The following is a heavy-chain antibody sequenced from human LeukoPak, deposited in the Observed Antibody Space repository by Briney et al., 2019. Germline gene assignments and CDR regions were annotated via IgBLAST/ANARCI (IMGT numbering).Heavy chain of an antibody. CDR3: ARTYYDFWSGYPGAYFQH. J-gene: IGHJ1*01. V-gene: IGHV4-31*03. CDR1: GGSISSGGYY. Sequence: PSETLSLTCTVSGGSISSGGYYWSWIRQPPGKGLEWIGYIYYSGSTYYNPSLKSRVTISVDTSKNQFSLKLSSVTAADTAVYYCARTYYDFWSGYPGAYFQHWGQGTLVTVSS. CDR2: IYYSGST. D-gene: IGHD3-3*01.